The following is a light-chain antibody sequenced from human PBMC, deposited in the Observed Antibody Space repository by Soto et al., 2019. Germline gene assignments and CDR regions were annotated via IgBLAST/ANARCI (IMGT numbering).Light chain of an antibody. CDR3: QQYTDWPWT. J-gene: IGKJ1*01. CDR2: AAS. Sequence: DIVMTQSTATLSVSPGERATLSCRASQSVGRNLGWYQQKPGQALRLLIYAASGRASDLPPRFSGSGSGTEFTLTISSLQSEDFAVYYCQQYTDWPWTLGQGTKVDIK. V-gene: IGKV3-15*01. CDR1: QSVGRN.